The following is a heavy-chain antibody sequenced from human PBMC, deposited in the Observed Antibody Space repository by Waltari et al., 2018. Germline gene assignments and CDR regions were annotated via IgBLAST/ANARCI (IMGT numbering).Heavy chain of an antibody. CDR1: GFTFSSYS. D-gene: IGHD2-15*01. J-gene: IGHJ4*02. CDR3: AKAPESGGSWSIDY. Sequence: EVQLVESGGGLVKPGGSLRLSCAASGFTFSSYSMNWVRQAPGKGLEWVSSISSSSSYIYYADSVKGRFTISRDNAKNSLYLQMNSLRAEDTALYYCAKAPESGGSWSIDYWGQGTLVTVSS. CDR2: ISSSSSYI. V-gene: IGHV3-21*04.